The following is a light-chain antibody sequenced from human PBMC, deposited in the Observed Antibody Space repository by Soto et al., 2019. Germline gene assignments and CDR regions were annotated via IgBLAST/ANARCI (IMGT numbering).Light chain of an antibody. V-gene: IGLV2-8*01. Sequence: QSALAQPPSASGSPGQSVTISCTGTSSDVGDNYVSWYQQHLGKAPKLIIYEVTLRPSGVPDRFSGSKSGNTASLTVSGLQADDEADYYRSAYAGINSYVLRTGTKVTV. J-gene: IGLJ1*01. CDR3: SAYAGINSYV. CDR1: SSDVGDNY. CDR2: EVT.